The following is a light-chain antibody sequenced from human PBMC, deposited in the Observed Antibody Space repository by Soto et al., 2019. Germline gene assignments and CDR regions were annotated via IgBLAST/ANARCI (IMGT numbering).Light chain of an antibody. CDR3: TSYRRGPLYV. CDR1: SSDVGSYNL. V-gene: IGLV2-14*02. Sequence: QSVLTQPASVSGSPGQSITISCTGTSSDVGSYNLVSWYQQHPGKAPKLMIYEGSKRPSGVSNRFSGSKSGNTASLTISGLQAEDEAHYFCTSYRRGPLYVFGTGTKVTVL. J-gene: IGLJ1*01. CDR2: EGS.